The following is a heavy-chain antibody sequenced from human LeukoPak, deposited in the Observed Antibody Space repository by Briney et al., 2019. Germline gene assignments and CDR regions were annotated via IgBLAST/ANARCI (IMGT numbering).Heavy chain of an antibody. CDR1: GYSISSGDY. Sequence: PETLSLTCTVSGYSISSGDYWGWIRQSPGKGLEWIGSIYHSGRTYYNPSLKSRVTMSVDTSKNQFSLKLSSVTAADTAVYYCARDQNYYDSSGYYSIAFDIWGQGTMVTVSS. D-gene: IGHD3-22*01. CDR3: ARDQNYYDSSGYYSIAFDI. CDR2: IYHSGRT. J-gene: IGHJ3*02. V-gene: IGHV4-38-2*02.